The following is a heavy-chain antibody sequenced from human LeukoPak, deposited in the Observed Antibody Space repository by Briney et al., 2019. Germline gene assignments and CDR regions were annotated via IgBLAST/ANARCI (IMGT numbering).Heavy chain of an antibody. D-gene: IGHD3-22*01. CDR3: AGQYDYDSGPLEY. CDR1: GVTFSSYW. Sequence: PGGSLRLSCAASGVTFSSYWVHWVRQAPGKGLVWVSRINGDARSTTYADSVKGRFTISRDNAKNTLYLQMNSLGAEDTAVYYCAGQYDYDSGPLEYWGQGTLVTVSS. CDR2: INGDARST. V-gene: IGHV3-74*01. J-gene: IGHJ4*02.